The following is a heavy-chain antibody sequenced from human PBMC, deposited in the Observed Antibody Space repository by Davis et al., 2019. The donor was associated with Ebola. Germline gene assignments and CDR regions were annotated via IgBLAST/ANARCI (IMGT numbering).Heavy chain of an antibody. J-gene: IGHJ2*01. V-gene: IGHV5-51*01. CDR3: ARHKGRYWYFDL. Sequence: PGGSLRLSCKGSGYSFTSYWIGWVRQLPGKGLEWMGIIYPGDSDTRYSPSFQGQVTISADKSISTAYLQWSSLKASDTAMYYCARHKGRYWYFDLWGRGTLVTVSS. CDR2: IYPGDSDT. CDR1: GYSFTSYW.